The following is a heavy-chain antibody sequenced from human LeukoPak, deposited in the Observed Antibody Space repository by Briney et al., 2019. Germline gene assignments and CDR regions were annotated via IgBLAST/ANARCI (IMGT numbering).Heavy chain of an antibody. Sequence: PGGSLRLSCAASGFTFSDYWMSWVRQAPGQGLEWVAKISQDGREQRFVDSVKGRFTISRDNAKNLLLLQMDSLRAEDTAVYYCAGGALDYWGPGTLVTVSS. CDR2: ISQDGREQ. CDR3: AGGALDY. CDR1: GFTFSDYW. J-gene: IGHJ4*02. V-gene: IGHV3-7*04.